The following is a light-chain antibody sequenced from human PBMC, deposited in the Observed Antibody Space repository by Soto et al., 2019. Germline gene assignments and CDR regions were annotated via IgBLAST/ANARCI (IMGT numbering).Light chain of an antibody. CDR2: KAS. Sequence: DIHMTRSPSTLSASVGDRVTITARASQSISSWLAWYQQKPGKAPQLLIYKASSLESGVQSRFRGSGSGNEFTLTIRNLKPDDFETYYCQKYENYWTFGPGTQVDIK. J-gene: IGKJ1*01. CDR1: QSISSW. CDR3: QKYENYWT. V-gene: IGKV1-5*03.